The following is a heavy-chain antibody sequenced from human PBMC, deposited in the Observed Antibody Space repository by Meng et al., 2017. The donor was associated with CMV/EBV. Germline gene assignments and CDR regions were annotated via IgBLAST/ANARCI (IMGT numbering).Heavy chain of an antibody. V-gene: IGHV3-48*03. Sequence: GESLKISCAASGLTFSSHEMNWVRQAPGKGLEWVSYISSSGSTIYYADSVKGRFTISRDNAKNSLYLQMNSLRAEDTAVYYCARDLTGQYCSSTSCYQDDWGQGTLVTVSS. CDR3: ARDLTGQYCSSTSCYQDD. D-gene: IGHD2-2*01. CDR2: ISSSGSTI. CDR1: GLTFSSHE. J-gene: IGHJ4*02.